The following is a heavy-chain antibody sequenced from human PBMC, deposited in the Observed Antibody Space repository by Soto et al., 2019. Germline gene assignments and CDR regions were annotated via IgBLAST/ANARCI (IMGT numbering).Heavy chain of an antibody. CDR3: CKSLAGLYRSSSHFDY. V-gene: IGHV1-69*13. J-gene: IGHJ4*02. D-gene: IGHD6-6*01. CDR2: IIPIFGTA. Sequence: SAKVSRKPSGGTVSSYDIIWVGQDPVQVIEWMGGIIPIFGTANYAQKFQGRVTITADESTSTAYMELSSLRSEDTAVYYCCKSLAGLYRSSSHFDYWGQGNLVTVSA. CDR1: GGTVSSYD.